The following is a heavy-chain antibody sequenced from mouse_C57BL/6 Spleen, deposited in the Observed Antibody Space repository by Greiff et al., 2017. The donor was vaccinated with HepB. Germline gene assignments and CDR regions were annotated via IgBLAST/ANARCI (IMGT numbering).Heavy chain of an antibody. CDR3: ARSGDESLDY. Sequence: EVQLQQSGPELVKPGASVKISCKASGYTFTDYYMNWVKQSHGKSLEWIGDINPNNGGTSYNQKFKGKATLTVDKSSSTAYMELRSLTSEDSAVYYCARSGDESLDYWGQGTTLTVSS. V-gene: IGHV1-26*01. CDR2: INPNNGGT. D-gene: IGHD3-1*01. J-gene: IGHJ2*01. CDR1: GYTFTDYY.